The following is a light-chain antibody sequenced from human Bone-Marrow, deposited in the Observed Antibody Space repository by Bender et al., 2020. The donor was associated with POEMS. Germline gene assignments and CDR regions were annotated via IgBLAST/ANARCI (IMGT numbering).Light chain of an antibody. V-gene: IGLV2-8*01. CDR1: SSDVGAYNY. CDR3: SSNTGGNNVAYL. J-gene: IGLJ1*01. Sequence: QSALTQPPSASGSPGQSVTISCTGTSSDVGAYNYVSWYQQYPGKAPKLIIYEVTQRPSGVPDRFSGSKSGHTASLTVSGLQAEDEADYYCSSNTGGNNVAYLFGAGTKVTVL. CDR2: EVT.